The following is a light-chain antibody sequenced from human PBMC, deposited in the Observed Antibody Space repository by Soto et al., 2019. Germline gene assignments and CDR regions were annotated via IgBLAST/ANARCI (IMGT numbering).Light chain of an antibody. CDR3: SSYTRSSTTA. CDR2: DVS. J-gene: IGLJ1*01. Sequence: SALTQPASVSGSPGQSITISCTGTNSDIGGYNYVSWYQHHPGKAPKLMIYDVSNRPSGVSDRFSGSKSGNTASLTISGLQPEDEADYYCSSYTRSSTTAFGTGTKLAVL. CDR1: NSDIGGYNY. V-gene: IGLV2-14*03.